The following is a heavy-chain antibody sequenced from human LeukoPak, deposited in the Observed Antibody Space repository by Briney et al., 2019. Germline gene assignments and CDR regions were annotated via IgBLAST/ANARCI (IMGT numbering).Heavy chain of an antibody. CDR1: GYTFTSYG. CDR2: ISAYNGNT. D-gene: IGHD3-22*01. V-gene: IGHV1-18*01. Sequence: EASVKVSCKASGYTFTSYGISWVRQAPGQGLEWMGWISAYNGNTNYAQKLQGRVTITTDTSTSTAYMELRSLRSDDTAVYYCARDEPYYYGSSDAFDIWGQGTMVTVSS. CDR3: ARDEPYYYGSSDAFDI. J-gene: IGHJ3*02.